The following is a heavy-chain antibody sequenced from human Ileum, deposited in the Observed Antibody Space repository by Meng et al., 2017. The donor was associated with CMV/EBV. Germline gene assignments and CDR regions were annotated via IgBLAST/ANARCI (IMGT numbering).Heavy chain of an antibody. CDR1: GGSISSGGHY. CDR3: ARVGSSGWGLQY. Sequence: CTVSGGSISSGGHYWNWIRQHPGKCLEWIGYIYYTGHTYFSPSLKSRVSMSVDMSKNQLSLNLTSVTAADTAVYYCARVGSSGWGLQYWGQGTLVTVSS. V-gene: IGHV4-31*03. D-gene: IGHD6-19*01. J-gene: IGHJ4*02. CDR2: IYYTGHT.